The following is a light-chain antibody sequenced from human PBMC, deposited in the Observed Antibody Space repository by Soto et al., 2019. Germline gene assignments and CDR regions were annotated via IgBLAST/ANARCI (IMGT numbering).Light chain of an antibody. Sequence: DIQMTQSPSSLSASVGDRVTITCRASQSISTYLNWYQQKPGKAPKVLIYAASTLQSGVPSRFSGSGSGTDFTLTISSLQPEDFATYYCQQSDSTPRWTF. CDR2: AAS. CDR1: QSISTY. CDR3: QQSDSTPRWT. J-gene: IGKJ1*01. V-gene: IGKV1-39*01.